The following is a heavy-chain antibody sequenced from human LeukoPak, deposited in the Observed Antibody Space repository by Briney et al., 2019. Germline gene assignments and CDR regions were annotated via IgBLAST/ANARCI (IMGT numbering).Heavy chain of an antibody. CDR3: SREDVVLVDAVRYYYYGMDV. V-gene: IGHV1-18*01. Sequence: GASVKVSCKASGYTFTKYGITWVRRAPGQGPEWIGCISANTGITNYAPKFQGRVTMTTDTSTTTAHMELRNLRSDDTAVYYCSREDVVLVDAVRYYYYGMDVWGQGTTVTVSS. CDR2: ISANTGIT. D-gene: IGHD2-8*01. CDR1: GYTFTKYG. J-gene: IGHJ6*02.